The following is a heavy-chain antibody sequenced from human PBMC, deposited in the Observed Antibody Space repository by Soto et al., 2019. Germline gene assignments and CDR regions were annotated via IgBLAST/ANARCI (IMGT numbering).Heavy chain of an antibody. CDR1: GFTVSSNY. J-gene: IGHJ6*02. Sequence: EVQLVESGGGLIQPGGSLRLSCAASGFTVSSNYMSWVRQAPGKGLEWVSVIYSGGSTYYADSVKGRFTISRDNSKNTVYLQMSGLRAEDTAVDYCARPIVGATWNYSYGMDVWGQGTTVTVSS. CDR3: ARPIVGATWNYSYGMDV. D-gene: IGHD1-26*01. CDR2: IYSGGST. V-gene: IGHV3-53*01.